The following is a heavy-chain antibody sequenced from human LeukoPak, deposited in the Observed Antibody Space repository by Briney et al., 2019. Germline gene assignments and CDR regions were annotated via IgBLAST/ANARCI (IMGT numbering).Heavy chain of an antibody. CDR2: IKQDGSER. D-gene: IGHD3-10*01. V-gene: IGHV3-7*01. CDR1: GFTFSGFS. CDR3: ARAGSHWHYVY. J-gene: IGHJ4*02. Sequence: PGGSLRLSCAASGFTFSGFSMSWVRQSPTKGLEWVANIKQDGSERYYVDSVKGRFTISRDNAKNSLSLQMSNLRVEDTAVYYCARAGSHWHYVYWGQGTVVTVSS.